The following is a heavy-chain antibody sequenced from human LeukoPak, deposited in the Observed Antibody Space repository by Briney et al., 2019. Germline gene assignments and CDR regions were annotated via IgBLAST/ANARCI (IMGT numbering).Heavy chain of an antibody. Sequence: ASETLSLTCTVSGGSITTSRYHWGWLRQPPGKGLEWIATISHSGNTYYNPSLKSRVTISVDTSKNQFSLNLTSVTAADTAVYYCGGDSSVPWWFGVWGQGTTVTVSS. CDR1: GGSITTSRYH. CDR2: ISHSGNT. CDR3: GGDSSVPWWFGV. D-gene: IGHD3-10*01. V-gene: IGHV4-39*02. J-gene: IGHJ6*02.